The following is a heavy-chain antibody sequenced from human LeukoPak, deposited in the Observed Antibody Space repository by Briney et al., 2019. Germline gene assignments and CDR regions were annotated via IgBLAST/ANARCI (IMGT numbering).Heavy chain of an antibody. J-gene: IGHJ4*02. Sequence: PSETLSLTCTVSGGSISSYYWSWIRQPAGKGLEWIGRIYTSGSTNYNPSLKSRVTMSVDTSKNQFSLKLSSVTAADTAVYYCARDRGYNWNYAAFDYWGQGTLVTVSS. D-gene: IGHD1-7*01. CDR3: ARDRGYNWNYAAFDY. V-gene: IGHV4-4*07. CDR1: GGSISSYY. CDR2: IYTSGST.